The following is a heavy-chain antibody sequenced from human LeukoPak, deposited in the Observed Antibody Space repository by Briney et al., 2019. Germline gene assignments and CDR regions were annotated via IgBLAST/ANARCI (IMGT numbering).Heavy chain of an antibody. CDR2: IYSGGST. D-gene: IGHD3-10*01. CDR3: ARDTIYGSASRSDY. V-gene: IGHV3-66*01. CDR1: GASISSYC. J-gene: IGHJ4*02. Sequence: PSETLSLACTVSGASISSYCWSWVRQAPGKGLEWVSVIYSGGSTYYADSVKGRFTISRDNSKNTLYLQMNSLRAEDTAVYYCARDTIYGSASRSDYWGQGTLVAVSS.